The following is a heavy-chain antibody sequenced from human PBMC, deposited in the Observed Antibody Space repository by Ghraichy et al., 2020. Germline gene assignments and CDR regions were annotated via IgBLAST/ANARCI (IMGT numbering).Heavy chain of an antibody. CDR3: ARVPHGIDV. J-gene: IGHJ6*02. CDR2: FSYDGSKE. V-gene: IGHV3-30*04. CDR1: GFTFSSYA. Sequence: GGSLRLSCAASGFTFSSYAMNWVRQPPGKGLEWVAAFSYDGSKEYYADFVKGRFTISRDTSKTTLYLQMNSLRAEDTSIYYCARVPHGIDVGGQGTPVTVSS.